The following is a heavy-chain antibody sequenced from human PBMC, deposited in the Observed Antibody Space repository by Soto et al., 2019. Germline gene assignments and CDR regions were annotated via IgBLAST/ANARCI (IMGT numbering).Heavy chain of an antibody. D-gene: IGHD5-18*01. Sequence: GGSLRLSCAASGFTFSSYWMSWVRQAPGKGLEWVANIKQDGSEKYYVDYVKGRFTISRVNAKNSLYLQMNSLRAEDTAVYYCARDGDSYGYWDYYYGMDVWGQGTTVTVSS. CDR2: IKQDGSEK. J-gene: IGHJ6*02. CDR1: GFTFSSYW. CDR3: ARDGDSYGYWDYYYGMDV. V-gene: IGHV3-7*04.